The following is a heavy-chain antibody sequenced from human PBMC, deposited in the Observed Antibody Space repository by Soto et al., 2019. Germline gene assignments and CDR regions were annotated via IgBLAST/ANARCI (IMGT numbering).Heavy chain of an antibody. CDR2: INSKDDGGAT. D-gene: IGHD5-12*01. J-gene: IGHJ4*02. CDR1: GFIFTKAW. Sequence: GGSLRLSCGGSGFIFTKAWMSWVRQAPGKGLEWVGRINSKDDGGATDYAAPVKGRFIISRDDSSNTVYLQINSLKVEDTAVYYCKTHGYDDNMLFGEHWGQGNLVTVSS. CDR3: KTHGYDDNMLFGEH. V-gene: IGHV3-15*01.